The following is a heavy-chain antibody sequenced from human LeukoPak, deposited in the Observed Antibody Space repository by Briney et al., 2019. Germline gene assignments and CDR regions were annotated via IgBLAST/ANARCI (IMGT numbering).Heavy chain of an antibody. CDR1: GYTFTSYY. Sequence: ASVKVSCKASGYTFTSYYMHWVRQAPGQGLEWMGIINPSGGSTSYAQKFQGRVTMTRDTSTSTVYTELSRLRSDDTAVYYCARDGSVVLYYYYYYMDVWGKGTTVTVSS. J-gene: IGHJ6*03. D-gene: IGHD3-16*02. V-gene: IGHV1-46*01. CDR3: ARDGSVVLYYYYYYMDV. CDR2: INPSGGST.